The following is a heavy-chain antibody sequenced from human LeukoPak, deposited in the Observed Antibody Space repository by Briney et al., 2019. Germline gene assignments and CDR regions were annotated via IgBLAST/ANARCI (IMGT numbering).Heavy chain of an antibody. CDR2: ISSSSSYI. V-gene: IGHV3-21*04. CDR3: AKSGYNRFDY. Sequence: GGSLRLSCAASGFTLSSYTMKWARQAPGKVLEWVSSISSSSSYIYYADSVKGRFTISRDNAKNSLYLQMNSVRAEDTAVYYCAKSGYNRFDYWGQGTLVTVSS. D-gene: IGHD5-24*01. CDR1: GFTLSSYT. J-gene: IGHJ4*02.